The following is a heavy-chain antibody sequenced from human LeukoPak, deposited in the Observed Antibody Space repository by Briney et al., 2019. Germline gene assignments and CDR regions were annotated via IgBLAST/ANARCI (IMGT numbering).Heavy chain of an antibody. D-gene: IGHD3-22*01. CDR3: ARHGDGSGYSFYFDY. V-gene: IGHV4-61*08. CDR1: GGSISSGGYY. Sequence: SETLSLTCTVSGGSISSGGYYWSWIRQPPGKGLEWIGYIYTSGSTNYNPSLKSRVTISVDTSKNQFSLKLSSVTAADTAVYYRARHGDGSGYSFYFDYWGKEPLVPVS. CDR2: IYTSGST. J-gene: IGHJ4*02.